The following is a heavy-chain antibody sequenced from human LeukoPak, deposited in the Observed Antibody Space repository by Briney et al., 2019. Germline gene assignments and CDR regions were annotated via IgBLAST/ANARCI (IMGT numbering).Heavy chain of an antibody. J-gene: IGHJ6*03. V-gene: IGHV3-43*02. CDR2: FSGDGGST. Sequence: GGSLRLSCAASGFTFDDYAMHWVRQAPGKGLEWVSLFSGDGGSTYYADSVKGRFTISRDNSKNSLYLQMNSLRTEDTALYYCAKAPAEHYYYYYMDVWGKGTTVTVSS. CDR3: AKAPAEHYYYYYMDV. CDR1: GFTFDDYA.